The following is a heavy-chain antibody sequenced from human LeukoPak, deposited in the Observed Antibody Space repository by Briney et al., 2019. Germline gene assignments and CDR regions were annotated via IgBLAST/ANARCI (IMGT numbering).Heavy chain of an antibody. J-gene: IGHJ4*02. CDR2: MNPNSGNT. CDR3: ARRIAAAGTTLGY. V-gene: IGHV1-8*01. Sequence: RASVKVSCKASGYTFTSYEINWVRQATGQGLEWMGWMNPNSGNTGSAQKFQGRVTMTRNTSISTAYMELNSLISEDTAVYFCARRIAAAGTTLGYWGQGTLVTVSS. D-gene: IGHD6-13*01. CDR1: GYTFTSYE.